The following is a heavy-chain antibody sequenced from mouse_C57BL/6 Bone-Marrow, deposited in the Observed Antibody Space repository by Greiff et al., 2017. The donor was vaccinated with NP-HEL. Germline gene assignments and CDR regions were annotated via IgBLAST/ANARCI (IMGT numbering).Heavy chain of an antibody. D-gene: IGHD2-4*01. CDR1: GFTFSSSA. CDR3: TRGIYYDYVAWFAY. Sequence: EVKLVESGEGLVKPGGSLKLSCAASGFTFSSSAMSWVRQTPEKRLEWVAYISSGGDYIYYADTVKGRFTISRDNARNTLYLQMSSLKSEDTAMYYCTRGIYYDYVAWFAYWGQGTLVTVSA. V-gene: IGHV5-9-1*02. CDR2: ISSGGDYI. J-gene: IGHJ3*01.